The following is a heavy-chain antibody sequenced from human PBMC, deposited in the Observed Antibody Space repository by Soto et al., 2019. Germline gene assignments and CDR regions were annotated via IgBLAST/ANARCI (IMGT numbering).Heavy chain of an antibody. CDR2: IIPIFGTA. V-gene: IGHV1-69*12. J-gene: IGHJ6*02. Sequence: QVQLVQSGAEVKKPGSSVKVSCKASGGTFSSYAISWVRQAPGQGLEWMGGIIPIFGTANYAQKFQGRVTITADESTSTAYMELSSLRSEDTAVYYWARDSSGGSYQSPYGMDVWGQGTTVTVSS. CDR3: ARDSSGGSYQSPYGMDV. D-gene: IGHD2-15*01. CDR1: GGTFSSYA.